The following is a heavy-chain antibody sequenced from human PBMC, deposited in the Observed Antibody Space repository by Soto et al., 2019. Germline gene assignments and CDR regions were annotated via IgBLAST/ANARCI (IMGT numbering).Heavy chain of an antibody. CDR1: GFTFSTYV. Sequence: EVQLLESGGALVQPGGSLRLSCAVSGFTFSTYVMYWVRQAPGKGLECVSSINGGGTTYYSDFVRGRFTISRDIYKNTLYLQMQSLRADDSSVYYCAKDRRGVYCSGGTCDSADYWGQGTLVTVSS. D-gene: IGHD2-15*01. J-gene: IGHJ4*02. CDR2: INGGGTT. V-gene: IGHV3-23*01. CDR3: AKDRRGVYCSGGTCDSADY.